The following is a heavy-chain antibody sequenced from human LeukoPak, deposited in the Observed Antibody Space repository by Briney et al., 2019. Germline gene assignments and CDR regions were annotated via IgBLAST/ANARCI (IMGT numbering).Heavy chain of an antibody. V-gene: IGHV3-7*04. J-gene: IGHJ4*02. CDR1: GFTVSRYW. CDR2: IKEDGSSK. Sequence: GGSLRLSCAASGFTVSRYWMTWVRQAPGKGLEWVATIKEDGSSKYYVDSVKGRFTISSDNAKSSMYLQMNSLRVEDTAVFYCERESQLGGIDYWGQGALVTVSS. D-gene: IGHD5-18*01. CDR3: ERESQLGGIDY.